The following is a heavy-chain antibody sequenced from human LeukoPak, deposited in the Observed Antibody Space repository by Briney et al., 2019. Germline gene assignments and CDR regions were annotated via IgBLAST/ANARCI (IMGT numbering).Heavy chain of an antibody. CDR1: GYTFTSYA. Sequence: GASVKVSCKASGYTFTSYAMHWVRQAPGQRLEWMGWINAGNSNTKYSQKFQGRVTITRDTSASTAYMELSSLRSEDTAVYYCARDRVGSYGPSHYYYYGMDVWGQGTTVTVSS. J-gene: IGHJ6*02. V-gene: IGHV1-3*01. CDR2: INAGNSNT. CDR3: ARDRVGSYGPSHYYYYGMDV. D-gene: IGHD5-18*01.